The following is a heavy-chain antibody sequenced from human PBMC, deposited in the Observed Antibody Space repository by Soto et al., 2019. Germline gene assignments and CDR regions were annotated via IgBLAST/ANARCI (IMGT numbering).Heavy chain of an antibody. Sequence: SETLSLTCTVSGGSISSSSYYWGWIRQPPGKGLEWIGSIYYSGSTYYNPSLKSRVTISVDTSKNQFSLKLSSVTAADTAVYYCARHIVMVVTRPFDYWGQGTLVTVSS. J-gene: IGHJ4*02. CDR1: GGSISSSSYY. CDR3: ARHIVMVVTRPFDY. D-gene: IGHD2-21*02. CDR2: IYYSGST. V-gene: IGHV4-39*01.